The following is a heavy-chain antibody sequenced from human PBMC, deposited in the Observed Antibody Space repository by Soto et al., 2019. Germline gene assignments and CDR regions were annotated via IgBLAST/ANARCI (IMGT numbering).Heavy chain of an antibody. CDR1: GYTFTGYY. CDR3: AKGGAIVAAGTRVYLYNAMDV. CDR2: INPNSGDT. D-gene: IGHD1-26*01. J-gene: IGHJ6*02. Sequence: ASVKVSCKASGYTFTGYYVHWVRQAPGQGLEWMGWINPNSGDTYLAQRFQGRVTMNRDTSIGTAYMELRGLTSDDTAEYYCAKGGAIVAAGTRVYLYNAMDVWGQGTSVTVSS. V-gene: IGHV1-2*02.